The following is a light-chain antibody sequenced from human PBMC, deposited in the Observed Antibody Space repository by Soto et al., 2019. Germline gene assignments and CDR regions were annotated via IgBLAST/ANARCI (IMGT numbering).Light chain of an antibody. CDR3: SSFASSNTGV. Sequence: QSALTQPPSASGSPGQSVTISCTGTSSDVGAYNYVSWYQQHAGKAPKLVIYEVTKRPSGVPDRFSGSKSANTVSLSGSGLQAEYGADYYCSSFASSNTGVFGGGTKLTV. V-gene: IGLV2-8*01. CDR1: SSDVGAYNY. CDR2: EVT. J-gene: IGLJ3*02.